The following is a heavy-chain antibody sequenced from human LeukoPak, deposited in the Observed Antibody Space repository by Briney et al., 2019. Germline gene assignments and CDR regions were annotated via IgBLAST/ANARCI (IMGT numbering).Heavy chain of an antibody. CDR3: ARGTECYAPYYMDV. Sequence: GGSLRLSCAASGFTLSSYSMNWVRQAPGKGLEWVSSISSSSSYIYYADSVKGRFTISRDNAKNSLYLQMNSLRAEDTAVYYCARGTECYAPYYMDVWGKGTTVTVSS. CDR2: ISSSSSYI. V-gene: IGHV3-21*01. CDR1: GFTLSSYS. D-gene: IGHD1-14*01. J-gene: IGHJ6*03.